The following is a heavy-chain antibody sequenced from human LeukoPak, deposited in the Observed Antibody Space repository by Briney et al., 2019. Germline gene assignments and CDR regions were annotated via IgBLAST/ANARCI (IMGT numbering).Heavy chain of an antibody. J-gene: IGHJ5*02. CDR3: ARGPNSSSWSNWFDP. CDR1: GGSISSYN. V-gene: IGHV4-4*07. CDR2: IYTSGST. Sequence: SETLSLTCTVSGGSISSYNWSWIRQPAGKGLEWIGRIYTSGSTNYNPSLKSRVTMSVDTSKNQFSLKLSSVTAADTAVYYCARGPNSSSWSNWFDPWGQGTLVTVSS. D-gene: IGHD6-13*01.